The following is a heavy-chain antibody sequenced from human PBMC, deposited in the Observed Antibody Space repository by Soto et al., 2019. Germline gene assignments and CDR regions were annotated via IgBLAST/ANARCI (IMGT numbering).Heavy chain of an antibody. CDR2: VYYSGST. V-gene: IGHV4-39*01. Sequence: SETLSLTCTVSGGSISSSSHYWGWIRQPPGKGLEWIGSVYYSGSTYYNPSLKSRVAISVDTSNNQFSLKLSSVTAADTAVYYCARLVKHLGELSFDPFDYWGQGTLVTVSS. J-gene: IGHJ4*02. CDR3: ARLVKHLGELSFDPFDY. D-gene: IGHD3-16*02. CDR1: GGSISSSSHY.